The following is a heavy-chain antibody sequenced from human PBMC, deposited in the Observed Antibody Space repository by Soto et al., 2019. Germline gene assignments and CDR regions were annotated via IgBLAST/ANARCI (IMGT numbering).Heavy chain of an antibody. CDR2: INSVGTIT. V-gene: IGHV3-74*01. D-gene: IGHD2-15*01. CDR1: GITFSNYW. J-gene: IGHJ4*02. CDR3: TRARSDYYFDY. Sequence: GGSLRLSCSASGITFSNYWFHWVRQGPGKGLVWVARINSVGTITNYADSVKGRFSISRDNAKNTLYLQMNSVRAEDTAVYYCTRARSDYYFDYWGQGTLVTVSS.